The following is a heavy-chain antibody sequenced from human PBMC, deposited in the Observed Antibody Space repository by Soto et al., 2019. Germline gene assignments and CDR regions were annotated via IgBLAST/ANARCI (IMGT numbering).Heavy chain of an antibody. CDR3: ARDGVLGAPDYNYYYMDV. Sequence: QVPLVQSGAEVKNPGASVKGSCKASGYTLSSYAMQWVRQAPGQRLEWMGWINTGNSHIIYSRKFQGRVTITWETSENTAYMELSSLRSEDTAVYYCARDGVLGAPDYNYYYMDVWGTGTSVTVSS. V-gene: IGHV1-3*04. CDR2: INTGNSHI. J-gene: IGHJ6*03. CDR1: GYTLSSYA. D-gene: IGHD2-8*01.